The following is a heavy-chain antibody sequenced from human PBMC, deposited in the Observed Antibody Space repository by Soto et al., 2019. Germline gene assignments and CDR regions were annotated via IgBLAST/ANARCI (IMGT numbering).Heavy chain of an antibody. CDR3: ARGGGSILSMTWYYYYGTLV. V-gene: IGHV4-34*01. D-gene: IGHD2-21*01. J-gene: IGHJ6*02. Sequence: SETLSVTCAGYGGSFSGYYCSWFRQPPGKGLEWIGEINHSGSTNYNPSLKSRVTISVDTSKNQFSLKLSSVTAADTAVYYCARGGGSILSMTWYYYYGTLVSFQATTVTV. CDR1: GGSFSGYY. CDR2: INHSGST.